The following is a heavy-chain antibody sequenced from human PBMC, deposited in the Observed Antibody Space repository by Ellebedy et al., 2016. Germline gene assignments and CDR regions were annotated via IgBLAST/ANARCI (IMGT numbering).Heavy chain of an antibody. D-gene: IGHD5/OR15-5a*01. CDR3: ARDYPSVFTGFAF. CDR2: LKATDGST. Sequence: ASVKVSYKESGNTFSSYCVHWVRQAPGQGLQWMGVLKATDGSTIYTQKFQGRVSITRDTSTNTIYMDLSSLRSEDTAIYYCARDYPSVFTGFAFWGQGTVVIVSS. J-gene: IGHJ5*01. V-gene: IGHV1-46*01. CDR1: GNTFSSYC.